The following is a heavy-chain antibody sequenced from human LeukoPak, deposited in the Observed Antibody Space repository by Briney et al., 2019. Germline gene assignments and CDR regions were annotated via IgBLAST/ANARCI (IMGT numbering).Heavy chain of an antibody. CDR2: ISAYNGNT. V-gene: IGHV1-18*01. Sequence: ASVKVSCRASGYTFTSYGISWVRQAPGQALEWMGWISAYNGNTNYAQKLQGRVTMTTDTSTSTAYMELRSLRSDDTAVYYCARDRGIVGAMGPDYWGQGTLVTVSS. CDR1: GYTFTSYG. CDR3: ARDRGIVGAMGPDY. J-gene: IGHJ4*02. D-gene: IGHD1-26*01.